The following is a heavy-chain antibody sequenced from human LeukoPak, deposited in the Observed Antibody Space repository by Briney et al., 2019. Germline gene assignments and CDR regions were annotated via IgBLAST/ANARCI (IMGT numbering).Heavy chain of an antibody. J-gene: IGHJ6*02. V-gene: IGHV3-11*06. Sequence: GGSLRLSCAASGFTFSDYYMTWIRQAPGKGLEWVSYISGSSTNTNYADSVKGRFTISRDNAKNSLYLQMNSLRAEDTAVYYCAKDRGSSSSAYGMDVWGQGTTVTVSS. CDR2: ISGSSTNT. CDR3: AKDRGSSSSAYGMDV. CDR1: GFTFSDYY. D-gene: IGHD1-26*01.